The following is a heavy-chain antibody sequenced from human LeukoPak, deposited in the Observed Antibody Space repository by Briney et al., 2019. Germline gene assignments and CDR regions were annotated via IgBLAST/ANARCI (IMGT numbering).Heavy chain of an antibody. CDR3: ARGPYSSNWYVDY. J-gene: IGHJ4*02. V-gene: IGHV3-48*03. Sequence: PGGSLRLSCAASGFTLSSYEMNWVRRAPGKGLEWFSYISRTGNSIYYADSVKGRFPISRDSAKNSLYLQMNSLRAEDTAVYYCARGPYSSNWYVDYWGQGTLVTVAS. CDR2: ISRTGNSI. CDR1: GFTLSSYE. D-gene: IGHD6-13*01.